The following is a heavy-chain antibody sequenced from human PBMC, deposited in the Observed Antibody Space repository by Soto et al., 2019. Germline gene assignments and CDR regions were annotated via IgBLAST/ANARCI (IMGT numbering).Heavy chain of an antibody. CDR3: AKLAGYCSSTSCYELGYYMDV. Sequence: GGSLRLSCAASGFSFSSYVMSWVRQAPGKGLEWVSGISGSGGSTYCADSVKGRFTVSRDNSKNTLYLQMNSLRAEDTAVYYCAKLAGYCSSTSCYELGYYMDVWGKGTTVTVSS. CDR2: ISGSGGST. V-gene: IGHV3-23*01. D-gene: IGHD2-2*01. J-gene: IGHJ6*03. CDR1: GFSFSSYV.